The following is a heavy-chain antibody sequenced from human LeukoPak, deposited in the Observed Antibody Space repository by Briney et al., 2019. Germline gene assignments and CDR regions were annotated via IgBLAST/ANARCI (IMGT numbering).Heavy chain of an antibody. D-gene: IGHD3-10*01. CDR3: ASSGSGGSGTYFH. V-gene: IGHV3-7*01. CDR1: GFTFSRYW. J-gene: IGHJ4*02. CDR2: IKQDGSEK. Sequence: PGGSLRLSCAASGFTFSRYWMSWVRQAPGKGLEWVANIKQDGSEKYYVDSVKGRFTISRDNAKNSLFLQMNSLRAEDTAVHYCASSGSGGSGTYFHWGQGALVTVSS.